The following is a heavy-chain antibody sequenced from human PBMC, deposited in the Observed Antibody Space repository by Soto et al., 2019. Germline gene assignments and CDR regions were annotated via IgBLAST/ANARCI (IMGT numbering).Heavy chain of an antibody. D-gene: IGHD6-19*01. Sequence: ASVKVSCKASGYIFTGYYMRWVRQAPGQGLEWMGWINPNSGDTNYAQKFQGWVTMTRDTSISTAYMELSRLTFDDTAVYYCARGSLIAVAGNPFTDYWGQGTLVTGSS. CDR1: GYIFTGYY. CDR3: ARGSLIAVAGNPFTDY. CDR2: INPNSGDT. V-gene: IGHV1-2*04. J-gene: IGHJ4*02.